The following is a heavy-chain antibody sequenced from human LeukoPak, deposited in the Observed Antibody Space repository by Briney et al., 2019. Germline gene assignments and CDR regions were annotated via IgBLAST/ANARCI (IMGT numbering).Heavy chain of an antibody. CDR2: IDPKSGDT. CDR3: ARGGGPGYSSGWLDY. Sequence: ASVKVSCKAFGYTFTAYYVHWVRQAPGQGLEWMGRIDPKSGDTNYAQKFQGRVTMTRDTSISTAYMELSRLRSDDTAVYYCARGGGPGYSSGWLDYWGQGTLVTVSS. V-gene: IGHV1-2*06. CDR1: GYTFTAYY. J-gene: IGHJ4*02. D-gene: IGHD6-19*01.